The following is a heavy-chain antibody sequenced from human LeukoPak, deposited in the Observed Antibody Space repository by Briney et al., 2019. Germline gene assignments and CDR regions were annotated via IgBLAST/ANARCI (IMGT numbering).Heavy chain of an antibody. V-gene: IGHV3-7*03. CDR2: IDHVGGEV. D-gene: IGHD3-22*01. Sequence: GGSLRLSCVASGFTFRTYWMNWFRRAPGKGLEWVGNIDHVGGEVNYVDSEKGRFTISRDNAKDSLYLQMNSLRAEDTALYYCAIDRLSYDWSDYRFHYWGQGARVTVSS. CDR1: GFTFRTYW. J-gene: IGHJ4*01. CDR3: AIDRLSYDWSDYRFHY.